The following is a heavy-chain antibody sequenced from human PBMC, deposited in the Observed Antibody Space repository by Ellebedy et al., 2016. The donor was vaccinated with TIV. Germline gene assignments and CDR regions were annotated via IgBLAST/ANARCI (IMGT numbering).Heavy chain of an antibody. V-gene: IGHV3-23*01. CDR2: ISASGGST. J-gene: IGHJ4*02. CDR3: SKAAVGYCSGGICYFDY. CDR1: GFTFSSYA. Sequence: PGGSLRLSCAASGFTFSSYAMSWVPQAPGKGLEWVSPISASGGSTYYVDPVKGRFTIPRDNSKNKLSLQMNSLRAEETAVYYCSKAAVGYCSGGICYFDYWGQGTLVTVSS. D-gene: IGHD2-15*01.